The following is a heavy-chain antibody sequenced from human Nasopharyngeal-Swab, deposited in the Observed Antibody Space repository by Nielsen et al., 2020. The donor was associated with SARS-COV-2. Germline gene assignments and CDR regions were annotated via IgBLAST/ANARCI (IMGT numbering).Heavy chain of an antibody. V-gene: IGHV5-51*01. Sequence: GGSLRLSCKGSGYSFTSYWIGWVRQMPGKGLEWMGIIYPGDSDTRYSPSFQGQVTISADKSISTAYPQWSSLKASDTAMYYCARRLKDYNYYDSSGPDWYFDLWGRGTLVTVSS. CDR2: IYPGDSDT. CDR1: GYSFTSYW. J-gene: IGHJ2*01. CDR3: ARRLKDYNYYDSSGPDWYFDL. D-gene: IGHD3-22*01.